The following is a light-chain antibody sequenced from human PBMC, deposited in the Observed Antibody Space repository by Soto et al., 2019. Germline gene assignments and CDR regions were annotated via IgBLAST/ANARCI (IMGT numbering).Light chain of an antibody. CDR3: SSYISSNMV. CDR2: DVR. V-gene: IGLV2-14*01. J-gene: IGLJ2*01. CDR1: TTDVGAYNY. Sequence: QSALTQPASVSWSPGQAVTISCTGTTTDVGAYNYVSWYQQQPGKAPKLMIYDVRNRNSGVSNRGSCSKSGNTATLTSSGVQAEAEADCYCSSYISSNMVFGGVTKLTVL.